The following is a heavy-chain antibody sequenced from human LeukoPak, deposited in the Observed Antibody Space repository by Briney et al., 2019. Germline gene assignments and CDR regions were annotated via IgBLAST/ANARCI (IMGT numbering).Heavy chain of an antibody. V-gene: IGHV3-48*03. CDR3: ARRGGWIGLDY. CDR1: GFTFSSYE. D-gene: IGHD6-19*01. CDR2: ISNTGSNI. Sequence: GGSLRLSCAASGFTFSSYEMNWVRQAPGKGLEWVSYISNTGSNIYYADSVKGRFTISGDNAKNSLYLQMNSLRAEDTAVYYCARRGGWIGLDYWGQGTLVTVSS. J-gene: IGHJ4*02.